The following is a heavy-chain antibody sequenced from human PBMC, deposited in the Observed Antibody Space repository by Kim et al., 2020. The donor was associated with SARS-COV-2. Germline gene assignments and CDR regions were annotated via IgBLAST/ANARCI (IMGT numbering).Heavy chain of an antibody. J-gene: IGHJ6*02. Sequence: GGSLRLSCEASGFSFDDFAMHWVRQIPGKGLEWVATISWDSTTIAYADAVEGRFTISRDNGKSTLYLQMNSLRIEDTALYYCTPTLRCDVLGGYYHYSGMDVGGQGTTVTVSS. CDR2: ISWDSTTI. V-gene: IGHV3-9*01. D-gene: IGHD3-9*01. CDR1: GFSFDDFA. CDR3: TPTLRCDVLGGYYHYSGMDV.